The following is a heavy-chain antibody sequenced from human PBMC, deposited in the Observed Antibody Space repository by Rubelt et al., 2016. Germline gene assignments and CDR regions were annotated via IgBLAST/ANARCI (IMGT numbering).Heavy chain of an antibody. J-gene: IGHJ3*02. D-gene: IGHD3-3*01. Sequence: QVQLQESGPGLVKPSETLSLTCNVSGGSVSGYYWSWIRQPPGKGLEWIGYIAHSGTTNYNPSLKSRVTLSVDASKNQISPRLTSVTPAETAVYFCARVLAQSNLDAFDIWGQGTMVTVSS. CDR2: IAHSGTT. CDR1: GGSVSGYY. V-gene: IGHV4-59*02. CDR3: ARVLAQSNLDAFDI.